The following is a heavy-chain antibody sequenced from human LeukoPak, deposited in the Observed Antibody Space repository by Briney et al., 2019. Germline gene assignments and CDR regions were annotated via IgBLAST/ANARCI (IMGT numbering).Heavy chain of an antibody. V-gene: IGHV1-46*01. D-gene: IGHD4-17*01. CDR1: GYTFTSYC. J-gene: IGHJ6*03. CDR2: INPSGGST. CDR3: ARQSYGEYYYYYMDV. Sequence: VASVKVSCKASGYTFTSYCMHWVRQAPGQGREWMGIINPSGGSTSYAQKFQGRVTITRNTSISTAYMELSSLRSEDTAVYYCARQSYGEYYYYYMDVWGKGTTVTVSS.